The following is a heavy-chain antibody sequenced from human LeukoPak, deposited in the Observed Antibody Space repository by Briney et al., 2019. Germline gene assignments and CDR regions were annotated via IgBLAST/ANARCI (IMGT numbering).Heavy chain of an antibody. CDR2: IIPIFGTA. V-gene: IGHV1-69*05. Sequence: SVKVSCKASGGTFSNYAISWVRQAPGQGLEWMGGIIPIFGTANYAQKFQGRVTITTDESTSTAYMELSSLRSEDTAVYYCARDGAARLGYNWFDPWGQGTLVTVSS. D-gene: IGHD6-6*01. J-gene: IGHJ5*02. CDR3: ARDGAARLGYNWFDP. CDR1: GGTFSNYA.